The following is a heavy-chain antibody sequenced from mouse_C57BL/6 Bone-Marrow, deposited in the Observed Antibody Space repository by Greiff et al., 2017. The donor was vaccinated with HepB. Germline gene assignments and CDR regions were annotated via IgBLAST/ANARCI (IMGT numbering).Heavy chain of an antibody. CDR3: ARRDYYGRDYAMDY. J-gene: IGHJ4*01. D-gene: IGHD1-1*01. CDR1: GYTFIDYY. Sequence: EVQLQQSGPELVKPGASVKISCKASGYTFIDYYMNWVKQSHGKSLEWIGDINPNNGGTSYNQKFKGKATLTVDKSSSTAYMELRSLTSEDSAVYYCARRDYYGRDYAMDYWGQGTSVTVSS. CDR2: INPNNGGT. V-gene: IGHV1-26*01.